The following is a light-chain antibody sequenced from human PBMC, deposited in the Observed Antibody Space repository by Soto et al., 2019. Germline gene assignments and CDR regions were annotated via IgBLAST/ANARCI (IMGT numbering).Light chain of an antibody. CDR2: DVT. Sequence: QSALTQPASVSGSPGQSIAISCTGTSSDVGGYNSVSWYHQYPGKVPKLMIYDVTNRPSGVSDRFSGSKSGNTASLTISGLQDEDEGDYYCSSYTSTGSYVFGTGTKLTVL. V-gene: IGLV2-14*01. J-gene: IGLJ1*01. CDR3: SSYTSTGSYV. CDR1: SSDVGGYNS.